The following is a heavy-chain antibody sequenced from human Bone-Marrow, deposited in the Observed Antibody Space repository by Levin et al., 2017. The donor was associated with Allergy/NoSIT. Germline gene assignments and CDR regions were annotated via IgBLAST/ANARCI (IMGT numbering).Heavy chain of an antibody. V-gene: IGHV3-21*01. CDR2: ITSSGSYI. Sequence: RGESLKISCAASGFTFSTYSMNWVRQAPGKGLDWVSSITSSGSYIYYADSVKGRFTISRDNAKNSLYLQMNSLRVADTAVYYCARGLEYSGLPWGQGTLVTVSS. J-gene: IGHJ5*02. CDR1: GFTFSTYS. D-gene: IGHD5-12*01. CDR3: ARGLEYSGLP.